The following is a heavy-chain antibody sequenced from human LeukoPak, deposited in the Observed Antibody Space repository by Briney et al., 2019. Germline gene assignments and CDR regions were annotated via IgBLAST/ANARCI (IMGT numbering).Heavy chain of an antibody. D-gene: IGHD3-10*01. V-gene: IGHV3-7*01. CDR1: GFTIRNYG. J-gene: IGHJ3*02. CDR2: IKDDGSEK. CDR3: ARIKEYGFDI. Sequence: GGSLRLSCAASGFTIRNYGMTWVRQAPGKGPEWVANIKDDGSEKYYLDSVKGRFTISRDNAKNSLYLQMNSLRAEDTAVYSCARIKEYGFDIWGQGTMVTVSS.